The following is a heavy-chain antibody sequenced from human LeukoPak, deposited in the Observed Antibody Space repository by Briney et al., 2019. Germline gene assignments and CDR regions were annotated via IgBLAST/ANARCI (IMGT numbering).Heavy chain of an antibody. Sequence: SETLSLTCTVSGGSISSYYWSWIRQPPGKGLEWIGYIYYSGSTNYNPSLKSRFTISVDTSKNQFSLKLSSVTAADTAVYYCARDAWAWDYWGQGTLVTVSS. J-gene: IGHJ4*02. CDR1: GGSISSYY. V-gene: IGHV4-59*01. D-gene: IGHD1-26*01. CDR3: ARDAWAWDY. CDR2: IYYSGST.